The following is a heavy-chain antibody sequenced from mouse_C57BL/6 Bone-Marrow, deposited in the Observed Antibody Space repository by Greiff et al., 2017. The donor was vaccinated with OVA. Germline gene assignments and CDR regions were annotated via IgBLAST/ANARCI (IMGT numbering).Heavy chain of an antibody. CDR2: IYPGGGYT. D-gene: IGHD2-4*01. CDR1: GYTFTNYW. Sequence: VKLMESGAELVRPGTSVKMSCKASGYTFTNYWIGWAKQRPGHGLEWIGDIYPGGGYTNYNEKFKGKATLTADKSSSTAYMQFSSLTSEDSAIYYCAREDYDYDLSYWYFDVWGTGTTVTVSS. J-gene: IGHJ1*03. CDR3: AREDYDYDLSYWYFDV. V-gene: IGHV1-63*01.